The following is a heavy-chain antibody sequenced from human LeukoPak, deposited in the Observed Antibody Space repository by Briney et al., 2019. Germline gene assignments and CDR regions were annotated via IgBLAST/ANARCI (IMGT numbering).Heavy chain of an antibody. CDR2: ISAYNGNT. CDR3: ARSLGGSSWPYYFDY. D-gene: IGHD6-13*01. V-gene: IGHV1-18*01. J-gene: IGHJ4*02. Sequence: ASVKVSCKASGGTFSSYAISWVRQAPGQGLEWMGWISAYNGNTNYAQKLQGRVTMTTDTSTSTAYMELRSLRSDDTAVYYCARSLGGSSWPYYFDYWGQGTLVTVSS. CDR1: GGTFSSYA.